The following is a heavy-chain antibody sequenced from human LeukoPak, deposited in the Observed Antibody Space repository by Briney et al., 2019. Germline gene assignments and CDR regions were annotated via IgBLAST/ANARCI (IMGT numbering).Heavy chain of an antibody. CDR3: TRDALFGSGRTDLDF. D-gene: IGHD3-10*01. J-gene: IGHJ4*02. CDR2: IKHDGSEA. V-gene: IGHV3-7*04. Sequence: PGVSLRLSCAASEFTFNRYWMSWVRQAPGKALEWVANIKHDGSEAHYVDSVKGRFTISRDNAKNSLSLQMNSLNVDDTGVYFCTRDALFGSGRTDLDFWSQGTLVSVSS. CDR1: EFTFNRYW.